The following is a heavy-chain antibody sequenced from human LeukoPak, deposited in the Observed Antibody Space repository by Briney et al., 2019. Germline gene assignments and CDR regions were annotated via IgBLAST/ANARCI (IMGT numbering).Heavy chain of an antibody. Sequence: SVKVSCKASGGTFSSYAISWVRQAPGQGLEWMGRIIPIFGTANYAQKFQGRVTITTDESASTAYMELSSLRSEDTAVYYCARWTPGNSDMDVWGKGTTVTVSS. CDR1: GGTFSSYA. V-gene: IGHV1-69*05. CDR3: ARWTPGNSDMDV. CDR2: IIPIFGTA. D-gene: IGHD4-23*01. J-gene: IGHJ6*03.